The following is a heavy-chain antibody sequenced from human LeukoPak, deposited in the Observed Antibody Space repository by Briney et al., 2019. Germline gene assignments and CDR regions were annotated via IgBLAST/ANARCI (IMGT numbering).Heavy chain of an antibody. CDR1: GFTFSSSW. J-gene: IGHJ6*02. Sequence: PGGSLRLSCVVSGFTFSSSWMSWVRQAPGKGLEWVAVISSDGTSEYYADSVKGRFTISRDNSKNTLYLQMNSLTADDTAVYYCAKGNNGYSASYYLYGMDVWGQGTTVTVSS. CDR3: AKGNNGYSASYYLYGMDV. D-gene: IGHD5-24*01. V-gene: IGHV3-30*18. CDR2: ISSDGTSE.